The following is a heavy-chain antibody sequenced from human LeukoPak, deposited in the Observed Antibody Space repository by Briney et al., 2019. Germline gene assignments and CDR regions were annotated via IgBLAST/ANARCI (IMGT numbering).Heavy chain of an antibody. CDR1: GFTFSSYA. CDR3: ARGLPNYYGMDV. J-gene: IGHJ6*02. V-gene: IGHV3-23*01. Sequence: GGSLRLSCAASGFTFSSYAMSWVRQAPGKGLEWVSSISGIGGSTYYADSVKGRFTISRDNSKNTLYLQMNSLRTEDTAVYYCARGLPNYYGMDVWGQGTTVTVSS. CDR2: ISGIGGST.